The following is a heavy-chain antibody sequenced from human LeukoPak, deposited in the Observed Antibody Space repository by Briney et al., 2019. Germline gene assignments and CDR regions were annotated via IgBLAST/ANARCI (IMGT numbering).Heavy chain of an antibody. V-gene: IGHV3-23*01. Sequence: PGGSLRLSCAASGFTFSSYAMSWVRQAPGKGLEWVSAISGSGGSTYYADSVKGRFTISRDNSKNTLYLQTNSLRAEDTAVYYCAKDLKYYDSSGSIGYWGQGTLVTVSS. CDR2: ISGSGGST. J-gene: IGHJ4*02. CDR3: AKDLKYYDSSGSIGY. D-gene: IGHD3-22*01. CDR1: GFTFSSYA.